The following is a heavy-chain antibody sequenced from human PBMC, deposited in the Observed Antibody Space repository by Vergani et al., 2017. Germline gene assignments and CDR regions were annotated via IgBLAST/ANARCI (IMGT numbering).Heavy chain of an antibody. J-gene: IGHJ4*02. CDR1: GCSISSYY. V-gene: IGHV4-59*01. CDR3: ARGRLYDY. CDR2: IYYSGST. Sequence: QVQLQESGPGLVKPSETLSLTCTVSGCSISSYYWSWIRQPPGKGLEWIGYIYYSGSTNYNPSLKSRVTISVDTSKNQFSLKLSSVTAADTAVYYCARGRLYDYWGQGTLVTVSS.